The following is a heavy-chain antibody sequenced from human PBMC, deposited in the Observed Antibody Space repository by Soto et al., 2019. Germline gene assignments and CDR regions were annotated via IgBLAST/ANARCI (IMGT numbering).Heavy chain of an antibody. CDR3: ARDRVESVYPEYFQH. CDR2: IYSGGST. J-gene: IGHJ1*01. D-gene: IGHD2-15*01. Sequence: EVQLVESGGGLIQPGGSLRLSCAASGFTVSSNYRSWVRQAPGKGLEWVSVIYSGGSTYYADSVKGRFTISRDNSKNTLYLQMNSLRAEDTAVYYCARDRVESVYPEYFQHWGQGTLVTVAS. CDR1: GFTVSSNY. V-gene: IGHV3-53*01.